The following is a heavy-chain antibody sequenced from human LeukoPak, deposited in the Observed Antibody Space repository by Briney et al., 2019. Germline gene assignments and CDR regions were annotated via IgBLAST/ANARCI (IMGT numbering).Heavy chain of an antibody. V-gene: IGHV3-21*04. J-gene: IGHJ4*02. D-gene: IGHD6-13*01. CDR2: ISSSSSYI. CDR3: SKSDARAAAGTYFDY. CDR1: GFTLSSYS. Sequence: GGSLRLSCAASGFTLSSYSMNWVRQAPGKGLEWVSSISSSSSYIYYADSVKGRFTISRDNSKNTLYLQMNSLRAEDTAVYYCSKSDARAAAGTYFDYWGQGTLVTVSS.